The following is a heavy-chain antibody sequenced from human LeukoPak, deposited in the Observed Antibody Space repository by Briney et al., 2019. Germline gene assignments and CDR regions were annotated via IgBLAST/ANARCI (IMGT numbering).Heavy chain of an antibody. J-gene: IGHJ4*02. D-gene: IGHD4-23*01. CDR3: ARDRGSDYGGNPAYYFDY. V-gene: IGHV1-69*13. Sequence: GASVKVSCKASGGTFSSYAISWVRQAPGQGLEWMGGIIPIFGTANYAQKFQGRVTITADESTSTAYMELSSLRSKDTAVYYCARDRGSDYGGNPAYYFDYWGQGTLVTVSS. CDR2: IIPIFGTA. CDR1: GGTFSSYA.